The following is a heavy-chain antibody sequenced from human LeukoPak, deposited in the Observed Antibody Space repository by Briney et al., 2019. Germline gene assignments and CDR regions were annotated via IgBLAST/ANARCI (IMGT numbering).Heavy chain of an antibody. CDR1: GFTFIDYT. CDR3: ASLMQHHDAFDI. V-gene: IGHV3-21*01. J-gene: IGHJ3*02. D-gene: IGHD2-8*01. Sequence: PGGSLRLSCAGSGFTFIDYTMNWVRQAPGKGLEWVSSISSSSSYIYYADSVKGRFTISRDNAKNSLYLRMNSLRAEDTAVYYCASLMQHHDAFDIWGQGTMVTVSS. CDR2: ISSSSSYI.